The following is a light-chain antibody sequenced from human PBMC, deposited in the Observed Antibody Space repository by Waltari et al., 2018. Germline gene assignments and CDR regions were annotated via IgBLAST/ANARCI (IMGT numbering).Light chain of an antibody. Sequence: DVVMTQSPLSLPVTLGQPAAISCRPSQSLVYSDGNTYLNWFQQRPGKSPRRLIYKVSNRDSGVPGRLSGSASGTDFTLKISRVEAEDGGVYYCKRGSDGPYSCGQGTKLEIK. CDR1: QSLVYSDGNTY. J-gene: IGKJ2*01. CDR3: KRGSDGPYS. V-gene: IGKV2-30*01. CDR2: KVS.